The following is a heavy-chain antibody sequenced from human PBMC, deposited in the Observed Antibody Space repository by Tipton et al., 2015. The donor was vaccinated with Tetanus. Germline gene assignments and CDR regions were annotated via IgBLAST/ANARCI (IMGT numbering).Heavy chain of an antibody. J-gene: IGHJ5*02. CDR3: ARDHRLSASYAGWFDP. CDR2: INHSGTS. Sequence: TLSLTCAVYGGSFSNYYWSWIRQPPGKGLEWIAEINHSGTSNYNPSLKSRVTISVDTSRNQFSLRLKSVTPADTAMYYCARDHRLSASYAGWFDPWGQGTLVTVSS. CDR1: GGSFSNYY. V-gene: IGHV4-34*01. D-gene: IGHD2-8*01.